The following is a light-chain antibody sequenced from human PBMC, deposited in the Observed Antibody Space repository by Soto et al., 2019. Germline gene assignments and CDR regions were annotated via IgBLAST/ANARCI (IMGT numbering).Light chain of an antibody. CDR2: AAS. Sequence: DIQMTQSPSSVSASVGDRVTITCRASQSISMWLACYQQKPGKAPKLLIYAASSLQSGVPSRFRGSGSRTDFTLTLASLQPEDFSTYYCQQAHSFPYTYGQGPKLRIK. CDR3: QQAHSFPYT. CDR1: QSISMW. J-gene: IGKJ2*01. V-gene: IGKV1D-12*01.